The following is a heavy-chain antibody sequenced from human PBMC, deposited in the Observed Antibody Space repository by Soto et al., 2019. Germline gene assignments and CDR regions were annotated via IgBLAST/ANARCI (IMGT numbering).Heavy chain of an antibody. D-gene: IGHD2-2*01. CDR3: VRSAGHFLDFCYHKGMGV. CDR2: VYTSDYT. CDR1: GASIRRYY. Sequence: SETLPVTCSVSGASIRRYYWHWFRQPPGKGLEWIGYVYTSDYTRYSSSLKSRVTISVDTSKSQFYLRLNSVTAADTAVYYCVRSAGHFLDFCYHKGMGV. J-gene: IGHJ6*01. V-gene: IGHV4-59*03.